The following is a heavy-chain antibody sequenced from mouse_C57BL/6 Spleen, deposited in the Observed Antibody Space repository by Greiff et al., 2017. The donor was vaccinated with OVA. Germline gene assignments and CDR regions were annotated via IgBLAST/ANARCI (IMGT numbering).Heavy chain of an antibody. CDR3: ARRGYGSNYFDY. CDR1: GFTFSDYG. CDR2: ISNLAYSI. Sequence: EVHLVESGGGLVQPGGSLKLSCAASGFTFSDYGMAWVRQAPRKGPEWVAFISNLAYSIYYADTVTGRFAISRENAKNTLYLEMSSLRSEDTAMYYCARRGYGSNYFDYWGQGTTLTVSS. D-gene: IGHD1-1*01. V-gene: IGHV5-15*01. J-gene: IGHJ2*01.